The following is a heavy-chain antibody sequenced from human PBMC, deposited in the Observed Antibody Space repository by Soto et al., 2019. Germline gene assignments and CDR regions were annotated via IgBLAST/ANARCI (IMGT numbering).Heavy chain of an antibody. D-gene: IGHD3-22*01. CDR2: MYSGGNT. CDR1: GGSFSSSTYY. V-gene: IGHV4-39*01. CDR3: SRQPYDSTGYYYGA. J-gene: IGHJ5*02. Sequence: SETLSLTCTVSGGSFSSSTYYWGWIRQPPGKGLEWIGSMYSGGNTYYNPSLKSRVTVSVDTSKNHFSLKLTSVTAADTAMYYCSRQPYDSTGYYYGAWGQGTLVTVSS.